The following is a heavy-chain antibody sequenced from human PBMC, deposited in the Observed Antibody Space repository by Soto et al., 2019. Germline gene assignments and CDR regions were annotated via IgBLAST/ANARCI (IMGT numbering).Heavy chain of an antibody. Sequence: QVHLVQSGAEVKKPGASVKVSCQGSGYAFTTYGITWVRQAPGQGLEWMGWISAHNGNTNYAQKLQGRVTVTRDTSTSTAYMGLRSLSYDDTAVYYCARGRYGDYWGQGALVTVSS. J-gene: IGHJ4*02. D-gene: IGHD1-1*01. V-gene: IGHV1-18*01. CDR2: ISAHNGNT. CDR1: GYAFTTYG. CDR3: ARGRYGDY.